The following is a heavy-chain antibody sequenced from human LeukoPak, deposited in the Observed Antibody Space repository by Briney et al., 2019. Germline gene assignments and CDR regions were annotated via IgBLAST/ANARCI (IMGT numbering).Heavy chain of an antibody. V-gene: IGHV1-8*03. CDR2: MNPNSGNT. CDR3: ARGPYDSSGYRFDY. CDR1: GYTFSTYD. Sequence: ASVKVSCKASGYTFSTYDINWVRQATGQRLEWMGWMNPNSGNTGYAQKFQGRVSFTRNNYISTAYMELSSLRSEDTAVYYCARGPYDSSGYRFDYWGQGTLVTVSS. D-gene: IGHD3-22*01. J-gene: IGHJ4*02.